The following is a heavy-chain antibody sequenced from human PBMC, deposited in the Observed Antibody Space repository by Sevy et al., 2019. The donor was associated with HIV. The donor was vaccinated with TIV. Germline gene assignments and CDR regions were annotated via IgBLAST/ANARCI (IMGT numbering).Heavy chain of an antibody. CDR3: AKDINRSCDGVNCYSYYNYFYGLDV. V-gene: IGHV3-9*01. CDR2: ISWNSRNI. CDR1: GFPFNDHA. J-gene: IGHJ6*02. D-gene: IGHD2-21*02. Sequence: GGSLRLSCAASGFPFNDHAMHWVRQVPGKGLEWVSGISWNSRNIGYADSVKGRFTISRDNARHSVYLEMNSLRPEDTDFYYCAKDINRSCDGVNCYSYYNYFYGLDVWGQGTTVTVSS.